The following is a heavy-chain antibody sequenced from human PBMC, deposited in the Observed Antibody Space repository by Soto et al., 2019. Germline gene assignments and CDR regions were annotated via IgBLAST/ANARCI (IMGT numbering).Heavy chain of an antibody. V-gene: IGHV3-30-3*01. J-gene: IGHJ4*02. D-gene: IGHD3-10*01. CDR3: ARDPGRGFGELLYHVDY. CDR1: GFTFSSYA. CDR2: ISYDGSNK. Sequence: GGSLRLSCAASGFTFSSYAMHWVRQAPGKGLEWVAVISYDGSNKYYADSVKGRFTISRDNSKNTLYLQMNSLRAEDTAVYYCARDPGRGFGELLYHVDYWGQGTLVTVSS.